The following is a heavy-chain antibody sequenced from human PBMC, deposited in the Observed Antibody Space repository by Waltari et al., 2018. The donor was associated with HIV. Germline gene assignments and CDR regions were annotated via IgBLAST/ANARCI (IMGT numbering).Heavy chain of an antibody. J-gene: IGHJ5*02. D-gene: IGHD2-21*02. CDR1: GFTVSSNY. Sequence: EVQLVESGGGLIQPGGSPRLSCAASGFTVSSNYMSWVRQAPGKGLEWVSFIESGGRTYNADTVKGRLTISRDNSKNTLYLQMNSLRAEDTAVYYCARATYCGGDCYYDPWGQGTLVTVSS. CDR3: ARATYCGGDCYYDP. CDR2: IESGGRT. V-gene: IGHV3-53*01.